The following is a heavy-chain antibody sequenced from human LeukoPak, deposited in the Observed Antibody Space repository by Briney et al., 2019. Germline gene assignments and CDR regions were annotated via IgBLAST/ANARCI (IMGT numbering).Heavy chain of an antibody. CDR3: AREAYYDFWSGYYTAWSYYYYGMDV. J-gene: IGHJ6*02. CDR2: ISGSGGST. V-gene: IGHV3-23*01. D-gene: IGHD3-3*01. CDR1: GFTFSSYA. Sequence: GGSLRLSCAASGFTFSSYAMSWVRQAPGKGLERVSAISGSGGSTYYADSVKGRFTISRDNSKNTLYLQMNSLRAEDTAVYYCAREAYYDFWSGYYTAWSYYYYGMDVWGQGTTVTVSS.